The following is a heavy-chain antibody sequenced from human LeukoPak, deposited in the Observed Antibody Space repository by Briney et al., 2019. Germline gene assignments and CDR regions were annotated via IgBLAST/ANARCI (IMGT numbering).Heavy chain of an antibody. V-gene: IGHV4-4*09. Sequence: SETLSLTGTVSGGSISSYYWSWLRPPPGKGLEWIGYIYTSGSTNYNPYLKSRVTISVDTSKNQFSLKLSSVTATDTAVYYCATTIFGVIGAFDIWGQGIMVTVSS. D-gene: IGHD3-3*01. CDR2: IYTSGST. CDR3: ATTIFGVIGAFDI. CDR1: GGSISSYY. J-gene: IGHJ3*02.